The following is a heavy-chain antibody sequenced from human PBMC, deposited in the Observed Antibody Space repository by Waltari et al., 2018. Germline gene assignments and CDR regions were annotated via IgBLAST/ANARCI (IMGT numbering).Heavy chain of an antibody. CDR3: ARTTGYGFAEYFQH. V-gene: IGHV1-3*01. J-gene: IGHJ1*01. D-gene: IGHD3-9*01. Sequence: QVQLVQSGAEVKKPGASVKVSCKASGYTFTSYAMHWVRQAPGQRLEWMGWINAGNGNTKYSQKFQGRVTITRDTSASTAYMELSSLGSEDTAVYYCARTTGYGFAEYFQHWGQGTLVTVSS. CDR2: INAGNGNT. CDR1: GYTFTSYA.